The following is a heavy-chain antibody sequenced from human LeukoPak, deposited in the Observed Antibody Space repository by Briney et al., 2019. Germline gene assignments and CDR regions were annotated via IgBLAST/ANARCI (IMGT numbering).Heavy chain of an antibody. CDR1: GFTFSNYG. V-gene: IGHV3-30*18. CDR2: ISYDGSYK. D-gene: IGHD2-2*01. Sequence: TGGSLRLSCAPSGFTFSNYGMQWVRQAPGKGLEWVTVISYDGSYKYYADSVKGRFTISRDNSKNTLYLQMNSLRAEDTAVYYWAKEKVVVVPAAILDYWGQGTLVTVSS. CDR3: AKEKVVVVPAAILDY. J-gene: IGHJ4*02.